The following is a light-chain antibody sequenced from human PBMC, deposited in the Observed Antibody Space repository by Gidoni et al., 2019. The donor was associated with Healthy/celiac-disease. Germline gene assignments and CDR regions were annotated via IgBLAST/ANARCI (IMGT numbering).Light chain of an antibody. CDR1: QSVSSN. V-gene: IGKV3-15*01. J-gene: IGKJ2*01. CDR2: GAS. CDR3: QQYNNWPQT. Sequence: EIVMTQSPATLSVSPGERATLPCRASQSVSSNLAWYQQNPGQAPRLLIYGASTRATGIPARFSGSGSGTEFTLTISSLQSEDFAVYYCQQYNNWPQTFGQGTKLEIK.